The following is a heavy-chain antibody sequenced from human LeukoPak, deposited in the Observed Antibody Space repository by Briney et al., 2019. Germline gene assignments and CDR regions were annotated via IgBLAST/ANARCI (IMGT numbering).Heavy chain of an antibody. Sequence: ASVTVSCKASGYTFTNFGISWVRQAPGQGLEWMGWISASNGNTNYAQNLQGRVTMTTDTFTRTAYMELRSLRSGDTAVYYCARALNPGYSRFWGQGTLVTVSA. J-gene: IGHJ4*02. CDR2: ISASNGNT. V-gene: IGHV1-18*04. CDR3: ARALNPGYSRF. CDR1: GYTFTNFG. D-gene: IGHD5-12*01.